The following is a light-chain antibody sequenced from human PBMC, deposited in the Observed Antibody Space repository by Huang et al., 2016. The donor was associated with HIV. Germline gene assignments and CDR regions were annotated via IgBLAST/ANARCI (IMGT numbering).Light chain of an antibody. CDR3: QLYTT. Sequence: ILMTQSPATLSVSPGERVTVSCRASQSLNTHLAWYYQKPGQAPRLLIYGASTRANDIPARFNGTGSGTEFTLTISSLQSEDFAVYYCQLYTTFGQGTRLEIK. CDR1: QSLNTH. CDR2: GAS. J-gene: IGKJ2*01. V-gene: IGKV3-15*01.